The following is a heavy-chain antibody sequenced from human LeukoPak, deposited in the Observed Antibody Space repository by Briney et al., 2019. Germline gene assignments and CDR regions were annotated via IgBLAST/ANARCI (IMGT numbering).Heavy chain of an antibody. CDR2: IYCSGST. D-gene: IGHD6-19*01. CDR3: ARVYSSGWYVSGHFDY. J-gene: IGHJ4*02. CDR1: GGSISSYY. V-gene: IGHV4-59*08. Sequence: PSETLSLTCTVSGGSISSYYWSWIRQPPGKGLEWIGYIYCSGSTNYNPSLKSRVTISVDTSKNQFSLKLSSVTAADTAVYYCARVYSSGWYVSGHFDYWGQGTLVAVSS.